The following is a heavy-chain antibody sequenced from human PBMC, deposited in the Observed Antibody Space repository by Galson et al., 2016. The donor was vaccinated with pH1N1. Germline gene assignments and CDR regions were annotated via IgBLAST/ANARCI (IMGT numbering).Heavy chain of an antibody. J-gene: IGHJ4*02. V-gene: IGHV4-38-2*01. CDR3: ARMARITGPGREYYFDS. Sequence: SETLSLTCGVSTYSINSNYYWGWIRQPPGKGLEWIASIYHNGDTFYNPSLKSRVAISVDSSKNQFSLKVNSVTAADTAVYYCARMARITGPGREYYFDSWGQGMLVTVSS. CDR2: IYHNGDT. D-gene: IGHD1-14*01. CDR1: TYSINSNYY.